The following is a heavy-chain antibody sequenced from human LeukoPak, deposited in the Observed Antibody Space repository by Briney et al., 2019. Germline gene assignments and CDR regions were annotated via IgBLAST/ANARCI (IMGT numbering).Heavy chain of an antibody. J-gene: IGHJ3*02. CDR1: DFAFSSHA. D-gene: IGHD3-22*01. CDR2: ISISGSKT. Sequence: GGSLRLSCAASDFAFSSHAMTWVRLAPGKGLEWVSAISISGSKTYYADSVKGRFTISRDNSKNTLYLQMNSLRAEDTAVYYCASSGLDAFDISGQGTMVTVSS. V-gene: IGHV3-23*01. CDR3: ASSGLDAFDI.